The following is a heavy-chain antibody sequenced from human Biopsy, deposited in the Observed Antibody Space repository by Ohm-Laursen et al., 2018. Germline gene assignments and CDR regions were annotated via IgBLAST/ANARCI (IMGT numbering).Heavy chain of an antibody. CDR1: GFDFGSFG. Sequence: SSLRLSCTASGFDFGSFGMHWVRQAPGKGLEWVAVIAYYGTKTYSADSVKGRFSISRDNSKNTVYLQMNSLRAADTAVYYCARDRYYGSESYYSHYNMDVWGQGTTVSVSS. CDR3: ARDRYYGSESYYSHYNMDV. D-gene: IGHD3-10*01. J-gene: IGHJ6*02. V-gene: IGHV3-30*03. CDR2: IAYYGTKT.